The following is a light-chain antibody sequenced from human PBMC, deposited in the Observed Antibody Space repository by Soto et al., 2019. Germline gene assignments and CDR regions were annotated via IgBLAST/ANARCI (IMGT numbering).Light chain of an antibody. CDR1: TRDVGGYNY. V-gene: IGLV2-14*01. Sequence: QSVLTQPASVSGSPGQSITISCTGTTRDVGGYNYVSWYQQYPGKAPKLIIYEVSNRPSGVSYRFSGSKSGNTASLAISRLQAEDEADYYCSSYINNNSPVLFGGGTKLTVL. CDR2: EVS. CDR3: SSYINNNSPVL. J-gene: IGLJ2*01.